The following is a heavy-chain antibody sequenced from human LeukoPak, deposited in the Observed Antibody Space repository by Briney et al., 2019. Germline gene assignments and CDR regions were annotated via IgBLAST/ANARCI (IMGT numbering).Heavy chain of an antibody. D-gene: IGHD4-17*01. CDR1: GGSISSSNW. J-gene: IGHJ4*02. CDR3: ARYPSNDYGDYEAFDY. Sequence: SETLSLTCAVSGGSISSSNWWSWVRQPPGKGLEWIGEIYHSGSTNYNPSLKSRVTISVDKSKNQFSLKLSSVTAADTAVYYCARYPSNDYGDYEAFDYWGQGTLVTVSS. CDR2: IYHSGST. V-gene: IGHV4-4*02.